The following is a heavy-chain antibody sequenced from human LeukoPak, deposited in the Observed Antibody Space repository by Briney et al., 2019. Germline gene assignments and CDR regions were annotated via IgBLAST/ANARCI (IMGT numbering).Heavy chain of an antibody. D-gene: IGHD3-22*01. CDR3: ARAGPMTEYFDY. CDR1: GYTFTGYY. CDR2: INPNSGGT. J-gene: IGHJ4*02. V-gene: IGHV1-2*02. Sequence: GASVKVSCKASGYTFTGYYMHWVRQAPGQGLEWMGWINPNSGGTNYAQKFQGRVTMTRDTSISTAYMELSRLRFEDTAVYYCARAGPMTEYFDYWGQGTLVTVSS.